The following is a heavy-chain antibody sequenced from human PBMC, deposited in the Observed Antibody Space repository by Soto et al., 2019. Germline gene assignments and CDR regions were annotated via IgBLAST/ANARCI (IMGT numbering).Heavy chain of an antibody. V-gene: IGHV3-23*01. CDR1: GFTFGSHA. CDR3: ARRGSGSYYDN. D-gene: IGHD1-26*01. Sequence: EVQLLESGGGLVQPGGSLRLSGAATGFTFGSHAMSWVCQAPGKGLERASAISGSGDSTYYAASVKGRFTTSRDNSKNTLSLQMNSLRAEDTAVYYCARRGSGSYYDNWGKGTLVTVSS. J-gene: IGHJ4*02. CDR2: ISGSGDST.